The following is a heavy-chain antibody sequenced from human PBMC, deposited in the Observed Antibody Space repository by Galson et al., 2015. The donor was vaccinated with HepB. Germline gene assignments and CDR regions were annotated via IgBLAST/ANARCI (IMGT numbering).Heavy chain of an antibody. Sequence: SGAEVKKPGESLKISCKGSGYSFTNYWIGWVRQMPGKGLEWMGIIYPGDSDTRYSPSFQGQVTISADKSISTAYLQWSSLKASDTAMYYCTRRLYYSDSGGYSYYFDYWGQGTLVTVSS. D-gene: IGHD3-22*01. CDR2: IYPGDSDT. CDR1: GYSFTNYW. J-gene: IGHJ4*02. CDR3: TRRLYYSDSGGYSYYFDY. V-gene: IGHV5-51*01.